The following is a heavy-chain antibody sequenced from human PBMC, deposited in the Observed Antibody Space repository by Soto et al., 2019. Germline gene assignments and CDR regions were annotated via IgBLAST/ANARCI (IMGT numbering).Heavy chain of an antibody. J-gene: IGHJ6*02. CDR2: LDGAGGST. D-gene: IGHD3-10*01. V-gene: IGHV3-23*01. CDR1: GFTFSDYA. Sequence: GSLRLSCLASGFTFSDYAMTWVRHVPGRGLEWVASLDGAGGSTYYADSVRGLFTISRDNSQNTLFLQMKRLTVDDTAIYYCTAPRDEYGSGVSWFTYGMDIWGQGTTVTVS. CDR3: TAPRDEYGSGVSWFTYGMDI.